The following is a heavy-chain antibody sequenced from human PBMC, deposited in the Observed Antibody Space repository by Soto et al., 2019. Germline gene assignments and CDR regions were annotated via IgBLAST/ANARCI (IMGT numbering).Heavy chain of an antibody. J-gene: IGHJ3*01. CDR3: AKDWSRGAFDV. Sequence: EVDLLESGGGLAQPGGSRRLSCAASGFSFSVFAMSWVRQAPGKGLEWVSRISGSGGSTYYADSVKGRLTISSDNSKQMLYLQMHSLRGDDTAVYYCAKDWSRGAFDVWGQGTLVIVSS. CDR1: GFSFSVFA. D-gene: IGHD3-10*01. CDR2: ISGSGGST. V-gene: IGHV3-23*01.